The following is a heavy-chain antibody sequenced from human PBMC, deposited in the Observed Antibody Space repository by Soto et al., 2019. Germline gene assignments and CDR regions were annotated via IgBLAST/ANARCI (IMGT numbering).Heavy chain of an antibody. D-gene: IGHD2-2*01. CDR2: INPNSGGT. Sequence: ASVKVSCKASGYTFTGYYMHWVRQAPGQGLEWMGWINPNSGGTNYAQKFQGWVTMTRDTSISTAYMELSRLRSDDTAVYYCARAPVSAVPRPYCSSTSCYGYYYYYGMDVWGQGTTVTVSS. CDR1: GYTFTGYY. V-gene: IGHV1-2*04. J-gene: IGHJ6*02. CDR3: ARAPVSAVPRPYCSSTSCYGYYYYYGMDV.